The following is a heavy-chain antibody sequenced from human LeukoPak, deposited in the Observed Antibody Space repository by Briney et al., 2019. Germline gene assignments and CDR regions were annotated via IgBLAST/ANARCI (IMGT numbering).Heavy chain of an antibody. Sequence: SETLSPTCAVSGGSISSSNWWSWVRQPPGKGLEWIGEIYHSGSTYYNPSLKSRVTISVDTSKNQFSLKLNSVTAADTAVYYCTRDLGQWLVDYWGQGTLVTVSS. CDR3: TRDLGQWLVDY. J-gene: IGHJ4*02. CDR1: GGSISSSNW. V-gene: IGHV4-4*02. D-gene: IGHD6-19*01. CDR2: IYHSGST.